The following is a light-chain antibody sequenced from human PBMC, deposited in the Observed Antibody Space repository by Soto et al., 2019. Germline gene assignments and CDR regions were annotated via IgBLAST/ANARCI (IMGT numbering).Light chain of an antibody. Sequence: QSALTQPASVSGSPGQSITISCTGTSSDVGGYNYVSWYQQHPGKAPKLMIYYVSNRPSGVSNRFSGSKSGNTASLTISGLQAEDEADYYCSSYTRSSFYVFGTGTKLTVL. CDR1: SSDVGGYNY. CDR3: SSYTRSSFYV. V-gene: IGLV2-14*01. CDR2: YVS. J-gene: IGLJ1*01.